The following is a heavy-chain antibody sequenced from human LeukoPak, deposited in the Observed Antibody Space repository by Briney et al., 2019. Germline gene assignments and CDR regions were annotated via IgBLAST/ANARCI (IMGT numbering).Heavy chain of an antibody. V-gene: IGHV1-69*04. Sequence: ASVTVSCKASGGTFSSYAISWVRQAPGQGLEWMGRIIPILGIANYAQKFQGRVTITADKSTSTAYMELSSLRSEDTAVYYCARGQVSEGPTPSYYYGMDVWGQGTTVTVSS. CDR3: ARGQVSEGPTPSYYYGMDV. CDR1: GGTFSSYA. CDR2: IIPILGIA. J-gene: IGHJ6*02.